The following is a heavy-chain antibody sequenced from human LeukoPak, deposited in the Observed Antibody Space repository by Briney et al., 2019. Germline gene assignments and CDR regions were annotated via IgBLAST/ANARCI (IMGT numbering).Heavy chain of an antibody. CDR2: INSDGSST. J-gene: IGHJ3*02. CDR3: ARGFTMVRGVFSTPPQSLDAFDI. Sequence: PGGSLRLSCAASGFTFSSYWMHWVRQAPGKGLVWVSRINSDGSSTSYADSVKGRFTISRDNAKNTLYLQMNSLRAEDTAVYYCARGFTMVRGVFSTPPQSLDAFDIWGQGTMVTVSS. V-gene: IGHV3-74*01. CDR1: GFTFSSYW. D-gene: IGHD3-10*01.